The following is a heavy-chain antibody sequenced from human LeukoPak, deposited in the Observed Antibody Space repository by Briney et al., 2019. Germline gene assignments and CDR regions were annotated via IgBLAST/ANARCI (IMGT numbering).Heavy chain of an antibody. V-gene: IGHV4-34*01. CDR3: ARARPQGGCPDY. Sequence: KPSETLSLTCAVYGGSFSGYYWSWIRQPPGKGLEWIGEINHSGSTNYNPSLKSRVTISVDTSKNQFSLKLSSVTAADTAVYYCARARPQGGCPDYWGQGTLVTVSS. CDR1: GGSFSGYY. D-gene: IGHD1-26*01. J-gene: IGHJ4*02. CDR2: INHSGST.